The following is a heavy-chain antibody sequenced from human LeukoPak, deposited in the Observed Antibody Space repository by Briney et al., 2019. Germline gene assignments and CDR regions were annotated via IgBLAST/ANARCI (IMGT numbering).Heavy chain of an antibody. D-gene: IGHD1-1*01. CDR2: MFHSGST. CDR1: GGSISSGGYS. Sequence: PSQTLSLTCAVSGGSISSGGYSWSWIQQPPGKGLEWIGYMFHSGSTYYNPSLKSRVTISIDRSKNQFSLKLSSVTAADTAVYYCARASTENDGFDIWGQGTMVTVSS. J-gene: IGHJ3*02. V-gene: IGHV4-30-2*01. CDR3: ARASTENDGFDI.